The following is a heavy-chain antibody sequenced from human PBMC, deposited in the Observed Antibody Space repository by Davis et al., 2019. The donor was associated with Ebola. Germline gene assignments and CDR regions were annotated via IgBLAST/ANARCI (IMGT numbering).Heavy chain of an antibody. CDR2: LNSDGSTT. CDR1: GFTFDDYG. CDR3: ARDEVGGYDY. J-gene: IGHJ4*02. V-gene: IGHV3-74*01. D-gene: IGHD1-26*01. Sequence: GESLKISCAASGFTFDDYGMHWVRQAPGKRLVWVSRLNSDGSTTRYADSVQGRFTISRDNAKNTLYLQMNDLRAEDTALYYCARDEVGGYDYRGQGTLVTVSS.